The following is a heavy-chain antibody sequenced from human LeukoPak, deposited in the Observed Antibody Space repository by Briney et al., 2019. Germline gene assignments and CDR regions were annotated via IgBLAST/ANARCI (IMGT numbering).Heavy chain of an antibody. V-gene: IGHV4-38-2*01. Sequence: SETLSLTCAVSGYSISSGYYWGGIRPRQGKGREWIGNNYDSGSTYYKPSLKRRDTISGETTEKKFSLKLSSVTAADTPVYYRARASLGGTSCCEVWLFDPWGQGTLVTVSS. CDR1: GYSISSGYY. J-gene: IGHJ5*02. CDR2: NYDSGST. CDR3: ARASLGGTSCCEVWLFDP. D-gene: IGHD2-2*01.